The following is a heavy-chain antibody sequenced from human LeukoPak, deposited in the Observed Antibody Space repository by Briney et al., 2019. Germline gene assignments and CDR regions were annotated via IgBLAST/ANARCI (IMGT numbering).Heavy chain of an antibody. CDR1: GYTFTGYY. Sequence: ASVKVSCKASGYTFTGYYMHWVRQAPGQGLEWMGWINPNSGGTNYAQKFQGRVTMTRNTSISTAYMELSSLRSEDTAVYYCARGPRIAVAGHAEYFQHWGQGTLVTVSS. J-gene: IGHJ1*01. D-gene: IGHD6-19*01. CDR2: INPNSGGT. V-gene: IGHV1-2*02. CDR3: ARGPRIAVAGHAEYFQH.